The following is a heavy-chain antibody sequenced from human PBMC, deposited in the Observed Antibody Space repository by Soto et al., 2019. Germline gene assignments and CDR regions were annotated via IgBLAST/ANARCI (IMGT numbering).Heavy chain of an antibody. Sequence: SETLSLTCAVYGGSFRGYCLSWIRQPPGKGLEWIGEINHSGSTNYNPSLKSRVTISVDTSKNQFSLKLSSVTAADTAVYYCARFMTMVTNLAFDIWGQGTMVTVSS. CDR2: INHSGST. CDR1: GGSFRGYC. J-gene: IGHJ3*02. V-gene: IGHV4-34*01. D-gene: IGHD4-17*01. CDR3: ARFMTMVTNLAFDI.